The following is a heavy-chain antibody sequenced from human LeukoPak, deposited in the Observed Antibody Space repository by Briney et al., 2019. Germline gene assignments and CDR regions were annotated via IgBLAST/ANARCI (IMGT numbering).Heavy chain of an antibody. CDR2: INHSGNT. CDR3: ARENSDRRTFDI. V-gene: IGHV4-34*01. Sequence: PSETLSLTCAVYGGSFSDYYWSWIRQSPGKGLEWIGEINHSGNTYYNPSLKSRVTISVDTSKNQFSLKMRSVTAADTAVYYCARENSDRRTFDIWGQGTMSTVSS. CDR1: GGSFSDYY. J-gene: IGHJ3*02. D-gene: IGHD6-6*01.